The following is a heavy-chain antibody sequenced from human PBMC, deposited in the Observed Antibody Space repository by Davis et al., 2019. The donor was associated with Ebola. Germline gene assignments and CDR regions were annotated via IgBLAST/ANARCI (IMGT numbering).Heavy chain of an antibody. CDR2: ISSSSSTI. V-gene: IGHV3-48*01. D-gene: IGHD6-13*01. CDR1: GFTFSSYS. Sequence: PGGSLRLSCAASGFTFSSYSMNWVRQAPGKGLEWVSYISSSSSTIYYADSVKGRFTISRDNAKNSLYLQMNSLRAEDTAVYYCVRSSSSLGYFDLWGRDTLVTVSS. J-gene: IGHJ2*01. CDR3: VRSSSSLGYFDL.